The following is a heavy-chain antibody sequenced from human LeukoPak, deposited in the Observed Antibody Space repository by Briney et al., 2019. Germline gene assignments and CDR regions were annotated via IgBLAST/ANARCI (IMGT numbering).Heavy chain of an antibody. CDR2: IKSDGSST. CDR3: TTIRMFDY. D-gene: IGHD4-17*01. V-gene: IGHV3-74*01. CDR1: GFTFSSYW. Sequence: TGGSLRLSCAASGFTFSSYWMHWVRQAPGKGLVWVSRIKSDGSSTNYADSVKGRFTISRDNAKNTLYLQMNSLRAEDTAVYYCTTIRMFDYWGQGTLVTVSS. J-gene: IGHJ4*02.